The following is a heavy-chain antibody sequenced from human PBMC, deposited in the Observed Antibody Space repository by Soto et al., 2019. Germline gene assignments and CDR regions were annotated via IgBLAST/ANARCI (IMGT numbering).Heavy chain of an antibody. CDR3: AREGSGWEFDT. V-gene: IGHV1-18*01. Sequence: ASVKVSCKASGYTFTSYGISWVRQAPGQGLEWMGWVSTYSGNTNYAQGLQGRVSMTTDTSTRTAYLELRNLRSEDTAVYYCAREGSGWEFDTWGQGTPVTVSS. J-gene: IGHJ5*02. CDR2: VSTYSGNT. D-gene: IGHD6-19*01. CDR1: GYTFTSYG.